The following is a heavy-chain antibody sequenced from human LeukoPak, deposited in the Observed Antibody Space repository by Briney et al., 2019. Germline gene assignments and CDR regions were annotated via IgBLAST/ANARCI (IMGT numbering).Heavy chain of an antibody. CDR1: GYSFTSYG. D-gene: IGHD6-19*01. J-gene: IGHJ4*02. V-gene: IGHV1-46*01. Sequence: ASVKVSCKASGYSFTSYGLSWVRQAPGQGLEWMGIINPSGGSTSYAQKFQGRVTMTRDMSTSTVYMELSSLRSEDTAVYYCARGAPGAVAGTFDYWGQGTLVTVSS. CDR2: INPSGGST. CDR3: ARGAPGAVAGTFDY.